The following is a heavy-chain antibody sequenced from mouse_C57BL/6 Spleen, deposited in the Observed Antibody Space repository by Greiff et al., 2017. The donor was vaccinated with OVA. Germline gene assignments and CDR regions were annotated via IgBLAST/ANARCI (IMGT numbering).Heavy chain of an antibody. CDR1: GYTFTSYW. V-gene: IGHV1-69*01. CDR3: AKSVYWVDY. Sequence: VQLQQPGAELVMPGASVKLSCKASGYTFTSYWMHWVKQRPGQGLEWIGEIDPSDSYTNYNQKFKGKSTLTVDKSSSTAYMQLSSLTSEDSAVYYWAKSVYWVDYWGQGTTLTVSS. J-gene: IGHJ2*01. CDR2: IDPSDSYT. D-gene: IGHD4-1*01.